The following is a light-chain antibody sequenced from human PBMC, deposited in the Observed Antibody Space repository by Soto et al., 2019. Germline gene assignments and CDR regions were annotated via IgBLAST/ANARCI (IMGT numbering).Light chain of an antibody. J-gene: IGKJ4*01. Sequence: EIVMTQSPATLSVSPGERATLSCRASQSVSSDFAWYQQKPGQAPRLLIYDASTRATGIPVRFSGSGSGTEFTLTISSLQSQDFALSYCQQYNKWPPLTFGGGTKVEI. CDR3: QQYNKWPPLT. CDR1: QSVSSD. V-gene: IGKV3-15*01. CDR2: DAS.